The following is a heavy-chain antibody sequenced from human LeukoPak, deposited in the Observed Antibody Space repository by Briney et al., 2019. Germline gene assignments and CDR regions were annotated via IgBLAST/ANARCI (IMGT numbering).Heavy chain of an antibody. D-gene: IGHD4-17*01. V-gene: IGHV4-59*01. J-gene: IGHJ5*02. CDR3: ARSRGGYGDYGNWFDP. Sequence: SETLSLTCNVSGGPIIRFFWSWIRKTPGKGLEWIGYIHYSGATRYNPSLQDRLTISVDTSKNQFSLDLTSVTAADTAVYYCARSRGGYGDYGNWFDPWGQGTLVSVSS. CDR1: GGPIIRFF. CDR2: IHYSGAT.